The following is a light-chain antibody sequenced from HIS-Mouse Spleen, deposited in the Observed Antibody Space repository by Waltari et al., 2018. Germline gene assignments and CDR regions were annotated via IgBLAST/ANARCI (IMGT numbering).Light chain of an antibody. CDR3: GTWDSSLSEV. J-gene: IGLJ3*02. V-gene: IGLV1-51*01. Sequence: HSVLTQPPSVSAAPGQKVTISCSGSSSNIGNNYVSWYQQLPGTAPKLLMYDNNKGPSGNPDRFSGSKSGTSATLGISGLQTGDEADYYCGTWDSSLSEVFGGGTKLTVL. CDR2: DNN. CDR1: SSNIGNNY.